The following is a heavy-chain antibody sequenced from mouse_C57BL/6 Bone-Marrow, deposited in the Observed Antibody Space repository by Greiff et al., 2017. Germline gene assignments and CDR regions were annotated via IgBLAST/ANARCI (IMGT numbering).Heavy chain of an antibody. V-gene: IGHV5-4*03. D-gene: IGHD1-1*01. Sequence: EVKLVESGGGLVKPGGSLKLSCAASGFTFSSYAMCWVRQTPEKRLEWVATISDGGSYTYYPENVKGRFTISRDNAKNNLYLQMSHLKSEDTSMYYCARGVLLHYYAMDYWGQGTSVTVSS. J-gene: IGHJ4*01. CDR2: ISDGGSYT. CDR1: GFTFSSYA. CDR3: ARGVLLHYYAMDY.